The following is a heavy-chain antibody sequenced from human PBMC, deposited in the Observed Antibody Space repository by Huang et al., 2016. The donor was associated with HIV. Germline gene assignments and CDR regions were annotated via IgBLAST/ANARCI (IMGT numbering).Heavy chain of an antibody. CDR1: GFAFSQYA. J-gene: IGHJ4*02. CDR2: IGGNSGDI. CDR3: VIMDDYFDY. Sequence: VQLVESGGGLVQHGWSLRLSCAASGFAFSQYAVHWVLQFPGNGPELVSGIGGNSGDIAYAASVRGRFVISRDNAKKSLYLKMNGLRLEDTALYFCVIMDDYFDYWGQGVLVGVSS. D-gene: IGHD2-8*01. V-gene: IGHV3-9*01.